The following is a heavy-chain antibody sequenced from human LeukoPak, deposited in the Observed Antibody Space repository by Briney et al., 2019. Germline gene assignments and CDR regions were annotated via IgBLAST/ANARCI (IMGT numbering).Heavy chain of an antibody. Sequence: PGGSLRLSCAASGLTFRGYYMSWIRQAPGKGLEWVSFISSSGSTMYYADSVKGRFTISRDNTKNSLYLQMSSLGAEDTAVYYCARLYNWNDFDYWGQGTLVTVSS. J-gene: IGHJ4*02. CDR1: GLTFRGYY. CDR2: ISSSGSTM. D-gene: IGHD1-1*01. V-gene: IGHV3-11*01. CDR3: ARLYNWNDFDY.